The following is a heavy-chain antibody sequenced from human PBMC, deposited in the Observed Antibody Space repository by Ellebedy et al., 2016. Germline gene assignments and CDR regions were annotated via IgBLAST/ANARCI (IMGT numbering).Heavy chain of an antibody. CDR2: INPNSGDT. V-gene: IGHV1-2*04. Sequence: ASVKVSCKASGYTFTGYFMHWVRQAPGQGLEWMGWINPNSGDTNYAQKFQGWVTMTRDTSISTAYMELSRLRSDDTADYYCARQEMATIGDSFDIWGQGTMITVSS. CDR3: ARQEMATIGDSFDI. D-gene: IGHD5-24*01. CDR1: GYTFTGYF. J-gene: IGHJ3*02.